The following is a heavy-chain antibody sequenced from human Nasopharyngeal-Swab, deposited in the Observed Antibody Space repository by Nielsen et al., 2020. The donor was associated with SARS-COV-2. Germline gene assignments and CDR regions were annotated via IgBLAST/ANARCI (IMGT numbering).Heavy chain of an antibody. Sequence: GGSLRLSCAASGFTFSDYYMAWIRQVPGKGLEWVSYISGSGTSTDSADSVKGRFSISRDNANNLVYLQMHSLRGEDTAVYYCAREKGYQVLLDYYYHGLDAWGHGTAVIVSS. CDR2: ISGSGTST. J-gene: IGHJ6*02. CDR1: GFTFSDYY. D-gene: IGHD3-10*01. V-gene: IGHV3-11*01. CDR3: AREKGYQVLLDYYYHGLDA.